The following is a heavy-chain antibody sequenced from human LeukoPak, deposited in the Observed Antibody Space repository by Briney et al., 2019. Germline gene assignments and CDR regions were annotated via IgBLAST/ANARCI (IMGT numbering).Heavy chain of an antibody. CDR2: IYSGGST. V-gene: IGHV3-53*05. CDR3: ARDFWSGSYY. J-gene: IGHJ4*02. Sequence: PGGSLRLSCAASGFTVSRNYMSWVRPAAWKGLEWVSVIYSGGSTYSEDSVRGRCTMPRDNSKTPFYPQMNSLNAKDTAVYYCARDFWSGSYYWGQGTLVTVSS. CDR1: GFTVSRNY. D-gene: IGHD3-3*01.